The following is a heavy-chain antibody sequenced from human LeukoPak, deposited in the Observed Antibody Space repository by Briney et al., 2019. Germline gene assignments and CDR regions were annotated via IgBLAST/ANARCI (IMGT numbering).Heavy chain of an antibody. CDR2: ISGSGGST. CDR1: GFTFSSYA. Sequence: GGSLRLSCAASGFTFSSYAMSWVRQAPGKGLEWVSAISGSGGSTYYADSVKGRFTISRDNSKNTLYLQMNSLRAEETAVYYCAKDPVGTEGGSSSWYLFFDYWGQGTLVTVSS. J-gene: IGHJ4*02. V-gene: IGHV3-23*01. D-gene: IGHD6-13*01. CDR3: AKDPVGTEGGSSSWYLFFDY.